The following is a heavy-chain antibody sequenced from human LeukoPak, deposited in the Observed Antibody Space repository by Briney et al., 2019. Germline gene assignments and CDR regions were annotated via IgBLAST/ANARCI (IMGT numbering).Heavy chain of an antibody. CDR1: GYTFTSYD. V-gene: IGHV1-8*01. CDR2: MNPNSGNT. CDR3: ARQEYYYDSSGYPAGDWFDP. D-gene: IGHD3-22*01. J-gene: IGHJ5*02. Sequence: ASVKVSCKASGYTFTSYDINWVRQATGQGLEWMGWMNPNSGNTGYAQKFQGRVTMTRNTSISTAYMELSSLRSEDTAVYYCARQEYYYDSSGYPAGDWFDPWGQGTLVTVSS.